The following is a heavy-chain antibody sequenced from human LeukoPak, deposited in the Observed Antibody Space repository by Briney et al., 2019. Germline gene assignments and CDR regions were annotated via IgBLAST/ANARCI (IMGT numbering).Heavy chain of an antibody. Sequence: PGGSLRLSCAASGFTFSSYSMNWVRQAPGKGLEWVSSISSSSSYIYYADSVKGRFTISRDNAKNSLYLQMNSLRVGDTAVYYCVRDGWGRTPYDSWGQGTLVTVSS. CDR2: ISSSSSYI. CDR1: GFTFSSYS. V-gene: IGHV3-21*01. J-gene: IGHJ4*02. CDR3: VRDGWGRTPYDS. D-gene: IGHD4-23*01.